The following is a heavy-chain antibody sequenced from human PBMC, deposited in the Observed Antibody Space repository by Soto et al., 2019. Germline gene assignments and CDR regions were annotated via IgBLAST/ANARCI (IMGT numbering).Heavy chain of an antibody. CDR3: ARDSLLRYNWNDERGYYGMDV. V-gene: IGHV1-69*13. D-gene: IGHD1-20*01. J-gene: IGHJ6*02. CDR1: GGTFSSYA. Sequence: SVKVSCKASGGTFSSYAISWVRQAPGQGLEWMGGIIPIFGTANYAQKFQGRVTITADESTSTAYMELSSLRSEDTAVYYCARDSLLRYNWNDERGYYGMDVWGQGTTVTVSS. CDR2: IIPIFGTA.